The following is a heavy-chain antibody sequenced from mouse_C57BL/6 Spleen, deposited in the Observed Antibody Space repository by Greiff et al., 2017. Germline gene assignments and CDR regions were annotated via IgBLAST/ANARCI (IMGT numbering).Heavy chain of an antibody. CDR3: TRSLWGYAMDY. J-gene: IGHJ4*01. Sequence: QVQLQQSGAELVRPGASVTLSCKASGYTFTDYEMHWVKQTPVHGLEWIGAIDPETGGTAYNQKFKGKAILTPDKSSSTAYMELRSLTSEDSAVYYCTRSLWGYAMDYWGQGTSVTVSS. V-gene: IGHV1-15*01. CDR1: GYTFTDYE. D-gene: IGHD1-1*02. CDR2: IDPETGGT.